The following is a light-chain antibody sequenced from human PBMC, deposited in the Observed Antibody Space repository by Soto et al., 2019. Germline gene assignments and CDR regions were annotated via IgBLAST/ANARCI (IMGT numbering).Light chain of an antibody. CDR1: QSVLYSSDNKNY. CDR2: WAS. V-gene: IGKV4-1*01. CDR3: QQYYSIPIT. J-gene: IGKJ5*01. Sequence: DIVMTQSPDSLAVSLGERATINCKSSQSVLYSSDNKNYLTWYQQKPGQPPKLLIYWASTRESGVPDRFSGSGSGTDFTLTISGLQAEDVAVYYCQQYYSIPITFGQGTRLEIK.